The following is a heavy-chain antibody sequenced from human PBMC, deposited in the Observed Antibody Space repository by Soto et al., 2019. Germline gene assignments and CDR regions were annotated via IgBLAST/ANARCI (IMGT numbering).Heavy chain of an antibody. D-gene: IGHD3-22*01. CDR1: GFTFSSYA. CDR3: AKSRIEDYYDSSGYLYYFDY. J-gene: IGHJ4*02. CDR2: ISGSGGST. V-gene: IGHV3-23*01. Sequence: LRLSCAASGFTFSSYAMSWVRQAPGKGLEWVSAISGSGGSTYYADSVKGRFTISRDNSKNTLYLQMNSLRAEDTAVYYCAKSRIEDYYDSSGYLYYFDYWGQGXLVTVYS.